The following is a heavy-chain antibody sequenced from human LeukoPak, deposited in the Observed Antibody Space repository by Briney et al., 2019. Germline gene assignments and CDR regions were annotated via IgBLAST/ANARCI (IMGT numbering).Heavy chain of an antibody. D-gene: IGHD2-21*01. CDR1: GYTLTELS. V-gene: IGHV1-24*01. CDR2: FHPEDGET. CDR3: ATGGGDRLYYFDS. Sequence: ASVKVSCKVSGYTLTELSMHWVRQAPGKGLEWMGNFHPEDGETINAQKFQGRITMTEDTSTDTAYMELSSLRSEDTAVYYCATGGGDRLYYFDSWGQGTLVTVSS. J-gene: IGHJ4*02.